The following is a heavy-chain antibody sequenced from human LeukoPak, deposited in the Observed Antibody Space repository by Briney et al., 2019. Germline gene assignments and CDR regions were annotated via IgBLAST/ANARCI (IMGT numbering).Heavy chain of an antibody. V-gene: IGHV3-33*01. Sequence: GRSLRLSCAASGFTFSSYGMHWVRQAPGKGLEWVAVIWYDGSNKYYADSVKGRFTISRDNSKNTLYLQMNSLRAEDTAVYYCARLWIQSYYFDYWGQGTLVTVSS. D-gene: IGHD5-18*01. J-gene: IGHJ4*02. CDR1: GFTFSSYG. CDR2: IWYDGSNK. CDR3: ARLWIQSYYFDY.